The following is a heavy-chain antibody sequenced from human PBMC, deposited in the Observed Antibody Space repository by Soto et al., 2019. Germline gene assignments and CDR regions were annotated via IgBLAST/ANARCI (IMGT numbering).Heavy chain of an antibody. CDR1: GGSISSGDYY. Sequence: QEQLQESGPGLVKPSQTLSLTCTVSGGSISSGDYYWSWIRQPPGKGLEWIGYIYYSGSTYYNPSLKSRLTISVDTSKNQFSLKLSSVTAADTAEYYCASSRYGYIFYDYWGQGTLVTVSS. CDR3: ASSRYGYIFYDY. D-gene: IGHD5-18*01. J-gene: IGHJ4*02. V-gene: IGHV4-30-4*01. CDR2: IYYSGST.